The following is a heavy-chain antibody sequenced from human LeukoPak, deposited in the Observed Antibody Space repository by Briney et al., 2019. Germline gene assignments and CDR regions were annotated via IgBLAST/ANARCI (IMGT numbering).Heavy chain of an antibody. CDR1: GVSISSYH. Sequence: SGTLSLTCTVSGVSISSYHWTWIRQPPGEGLEWIGHIYNSGSTNYNPSLRGRVTISLDTSKNQVSLKLSSVTAADTAMYYCARKDGDGWGQGTLVTVSS. CDR2: IYNSGST. J-gene: IGHJ4*02. CDR3: ARKDGDG. V-gene: IGHV4-59*01. D-gene: IGHD5-24*01.